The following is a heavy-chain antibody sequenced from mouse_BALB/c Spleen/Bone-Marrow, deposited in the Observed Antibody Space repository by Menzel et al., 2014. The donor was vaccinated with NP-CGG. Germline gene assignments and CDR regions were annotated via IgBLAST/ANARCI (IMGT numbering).Heavy chain of an antibody. CDR3: ARPGDYDAMDY. J-gene: IGHJ4*01. CDR2: INPNSSSI. V-gene: IGHV4-1*02. Sequence: DVMLVESGGGLVQPGGSLKLSCAASGFDFGRYWMSWVRQAPGKGLEWIGEINPNSSSINYTPSLKDKFIISRDNAKNTLYLQMSNVRSEDTALHYCARPGDYDAMDYWGQGTSVTVSS. CDR1: GFDFGRYW.